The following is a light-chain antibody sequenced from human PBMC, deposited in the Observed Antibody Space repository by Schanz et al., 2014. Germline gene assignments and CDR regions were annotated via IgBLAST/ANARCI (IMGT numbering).Light chain of an antibody. CDR1: SSNLGSGYD. J-gene: IGLJ2*01. V-gene: IGLV1-51*01. CDR3: GTWDSSLSAVV. CDR2: DNN. Sequence: QSVLTQPPSVSGAPGQRVTISCTGSSSNLGSGYDVHWYQQLPGTAPKLLIYDNNKRPSGIPDRFSGSKSGTSATLGITGLQTGDEADYYCGTWDSSLSAVVFGGGTKLTVL.